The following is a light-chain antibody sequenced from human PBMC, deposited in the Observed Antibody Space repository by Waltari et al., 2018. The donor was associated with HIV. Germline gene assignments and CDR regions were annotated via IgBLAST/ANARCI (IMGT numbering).Light chain of an antibody. V-gene: IGKV4-1*01. CDR1: QSVYYSSNNKKY. CDR3: QQYYSPPWT. Sequence: DLVMTQSPDSLAVPLSERATISCKSSQSVYYSSNNKKYLSWYQQKPGQPPKLLIYWASTRESGVPDRFSGSGSGTDFTLTISSLQAEDVAVYYCQQYYSPPWTFGQGTKVEI. J-gene: IGKJ1*01. CDR2: WAS.